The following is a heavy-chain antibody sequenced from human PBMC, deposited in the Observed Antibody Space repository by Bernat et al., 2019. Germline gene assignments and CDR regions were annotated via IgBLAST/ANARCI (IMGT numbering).Heavy chain of an antibody. CDR1: GFTFSSYG. Sequence: VEAGGGVVQPGRSLRLSCAASGFTFSSYGMHWVRQAPGKGLEWVAVISYDGSNKYYADSVKGRFTISRDNSKNTLYLQMNSLRAEDTAVYYCAKEAVDGVYYYGSGLFDPWGQGTLVTVSS. J-gene: IGHJ5*02. V-gene: IGHV3-30*18. CDR3: AKEAVDGVYYYGSGLFDP. D-gene: IGHD3-10*01. CDR2: ISYDGSNK.